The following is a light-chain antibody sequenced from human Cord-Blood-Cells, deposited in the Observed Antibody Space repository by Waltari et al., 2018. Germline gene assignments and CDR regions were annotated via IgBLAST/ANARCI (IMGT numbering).Light chain of an antibody. CDR2: KAS. V-gene: IGKV1-5*03. J-gene: IGKJ1*01. CDR3: QQYNSYWT. Sequence: DIQMTPSSSLLSASVGNRVTIPCRANQSISSWLDWYQQKPGQAPKLLIYKASSLESGVPSRFSGSGSGTEFTLTISSLQPDDFATYYCQQYNSYWTFGQGTKVEIK. CDR1: QSISSW.